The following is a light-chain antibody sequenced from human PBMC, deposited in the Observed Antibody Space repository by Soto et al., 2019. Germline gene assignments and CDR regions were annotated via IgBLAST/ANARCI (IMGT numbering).Light chain of an antibody. CDR2: GAS. V-gene: IGKV3-15*01. CDR3: QQYGSSPYT. Sequence: EIVMTQSPATLSVSPGERATLSCRASQSVSRNLAWYQQRPGQAPRLLISGASTRATGIAARFSGSGSGTEFTLTISSLQSEDSALYYCQQYGSSPYTFGQGTKLEIK. CDR1: QSVSRN. J-gene: IGKJ2*01.